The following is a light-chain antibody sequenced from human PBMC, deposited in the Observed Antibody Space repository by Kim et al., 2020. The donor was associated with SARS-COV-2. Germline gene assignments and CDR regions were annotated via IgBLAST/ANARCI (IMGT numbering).Light chain of an antibody. V-gene: IGLV1-40*01. CDR2: GNS. CDR1: SSNIGAGYD. CDR3: QSYDSSLRFV. J-gene: IGLJ1*01. Sequence: GQRVTISCTGSSSNIGAGYDVLWYQQLPGTAPKLLIYGNSNRTSGVPDRFSGSKSGTSASLAITGLQAEDEADYYCQSYDSSLRFVFGTGTKVTVL.